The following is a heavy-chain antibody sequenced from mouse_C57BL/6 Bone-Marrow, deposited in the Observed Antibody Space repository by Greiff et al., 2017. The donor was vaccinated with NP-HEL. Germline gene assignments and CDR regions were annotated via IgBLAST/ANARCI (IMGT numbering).Heavy chain of an antibody. J-gene: IGHJ1*03. D-gene: IGHD2-1*01. V-gene: IGHV7-1*01. CDR1: GFTFSDFY. Sequence: EVNVVESGGGLVQSGRSLRLSCATSGFTFSDFYMEWVRQAPGKGLEWIAASRNKANDYTTEYSASVKGRFIVSRDTSQSILYRQMNALRAEDTAIYYCARDDPDYGNYGNWYFDVWGTGTTVTVSS. CDR2: SRNKANDYTT. CDR3: ARDDPDYGNYGNWYFDV.